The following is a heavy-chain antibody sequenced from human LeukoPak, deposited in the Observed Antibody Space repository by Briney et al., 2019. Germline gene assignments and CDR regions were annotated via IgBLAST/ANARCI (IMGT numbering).Heavy chain of an antibody. J-gene: IGHJ6*02. CDR3: AREGYDILTGYYEDYYQYGMDV. Sequence: GGSLRLSCEASGFTFSSYSTTWVRQAPGKGLEWVSCISSSSGYIYYADSMKGRFTVSRDNAKNSLYLQMSSLGAEDTAVYYCAREGYDILTGYYEDYYQYGMDVWGQGTTVTVSS. V-gene: IGHV3-21*01. D-gene: IGHD3-9*01. CDR1: GFTFSSYS. CDR2: ISSSSGYI.